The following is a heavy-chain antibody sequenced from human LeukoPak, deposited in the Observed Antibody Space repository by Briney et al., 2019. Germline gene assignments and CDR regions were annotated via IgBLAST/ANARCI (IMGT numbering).Heavy chain of an antibody. V-gene: IGHV3-30-3*01. CDR2: ILKDESTK. D-gene: IGHD3-16*01. CDR3: ARDWGLDS. J-gene: IGHJ4*02. CDR1: GFTFSIYT. Sequence: GGSLRLSCAASGFTFSIYTAVWVRQAPGKGLEWVAVILKDESTKFYADSVKGRFTISRDNSKNTLYLQMSSLRAEDTALYYCARDWGLDSWGQGTLVTVSS.